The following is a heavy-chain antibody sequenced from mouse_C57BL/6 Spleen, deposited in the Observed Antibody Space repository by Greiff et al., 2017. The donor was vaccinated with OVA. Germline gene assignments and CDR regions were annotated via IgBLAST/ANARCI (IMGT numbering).Heavy chain of an antibody. J-gene: IGHJ3*01. CDR1: GYAFSSSW. CDR2: IYPGDGDT. D-gene: IGHD1-1*01. V-gene: IGHV1-82*01. Sequence: VQLQQSGPELVKPGASVKISCKASGYAFSSSWMNWVKQRPGKGLEWIGRIYPGDGDTNYNGKFKGKATLTADKSSSTAYMQLSSLTSEDSAVYFCARQDYYGSSYEFAYWGQGTLVTVSA. CDR3: ARQDYYGSSYEFAY.